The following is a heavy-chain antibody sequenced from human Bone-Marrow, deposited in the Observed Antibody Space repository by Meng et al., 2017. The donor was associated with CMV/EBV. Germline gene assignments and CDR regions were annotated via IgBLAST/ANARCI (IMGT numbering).Heavy chain of an antibody. CDR1: GGTFSSYA. D-gene: IGHD3-10*01. J-gene: IGHJ5*02. Sequence: ASVKVSCKASGGTFSSYAISWVRQAPGQGLEWLGWMNPNSGNAGYAQKFQGRVTMTRDTSISTAYMELTSLTSEDTAVYFCVRLAVRGVIGPWGQGTLVTSPQ. V-gene: IGHV1-8*02. CDR2: MNPNSGNA. CDR3: VRLAVRGVIGP.